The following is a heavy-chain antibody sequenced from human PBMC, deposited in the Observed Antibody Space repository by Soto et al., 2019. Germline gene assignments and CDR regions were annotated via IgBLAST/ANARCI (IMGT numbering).Heavy chain of an antibody. V-gene: IGHV3-48*01. J-gene: IGHJ4*02. CDR3: ARDAYSGYSSTY. CDR1: GFTFSSYS. D-gene: IGHD6-19*01. CDR2: ISSSSSTI. Sequence: EVQLVESGGGLVQPGGSLRLSCAASGFTFSSYSMNWVRQAPGKGLEWVSYISSSSSTIYYTDSVKGRFTISRDNAKNALYLQMNSLRAEDTAVYYCARDAYSGYSSTYWGQGTLVTVSS.